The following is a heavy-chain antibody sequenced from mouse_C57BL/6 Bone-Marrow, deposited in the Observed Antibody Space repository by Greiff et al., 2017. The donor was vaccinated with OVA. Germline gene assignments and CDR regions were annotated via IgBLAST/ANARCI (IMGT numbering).Heavy chain of an antibody. Sequence: VQLQESGAELVRPGTSVKLSCKASGYTFTSYWMHWVKQRPGQGLEWIGVIDPSDSYTNYNQKFKGKATLTVDTSSSTAYMQLSSLTSEDSAVYYCASYGSSYVEFAYWGQGTLVTVSA. J-gene: IGHJ3*01. CDR1: GYTFTSYW. CDR3: ASYGSSYVEFAY. V-gene: IGHV1-59*01. D-gene: IGHD1-1*01. CDR2: IDPSDSYT.